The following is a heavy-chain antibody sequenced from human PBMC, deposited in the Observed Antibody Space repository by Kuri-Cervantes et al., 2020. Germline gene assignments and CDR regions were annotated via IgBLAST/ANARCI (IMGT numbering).Heavy chain of an antibody. D-gene: IGHD5-18*01. CDR3: TRTRGYSYGYGDY. Sequence: GESLKISCTASGLTFGDYAMSWFRQAPGKGLEWVGFIRSKACGGTTEYAASVKGRFTISRDDSKSIAYLQMNSLKTEDTAVYYCTRTRGYSYGYGDYWGQGTLVTVSS. V-gene: IGHV3-49*03. CDR1: GLTFGDYA. CDR2: IRSKACGGTT. J-gene: IGHJ4*02.